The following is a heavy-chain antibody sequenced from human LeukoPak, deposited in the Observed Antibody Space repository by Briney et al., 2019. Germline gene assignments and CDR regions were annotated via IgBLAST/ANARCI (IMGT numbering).Heavy chain of an antibody. J-gene: IGHJ5*02. V-gene: IGHV4-39*01. CDR2: IYYTGTT. CDR1: GGSINTNNYY. D-gene: IGHD6-13*01. Sequence: SETLSLTCSVSGGSINTNNYYWGWIRQPPGKGLEWIGTIYYTGTTFYNPSLQSRITLSVDASKNLFSLKVSSVTAADTAVYYCRGSTWYDSVGLDPWGQGTLVTVSS. CDR3: RGSTWYDSVGLDP.